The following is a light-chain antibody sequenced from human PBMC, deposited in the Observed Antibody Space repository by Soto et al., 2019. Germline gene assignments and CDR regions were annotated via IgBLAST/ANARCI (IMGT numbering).Light chain of an antibody. CDR3: VLYVGSGIRV. CDR2: SAN. Sequence: QTVVTQEPSLSVSPGGTVTLTCGWSSGSVSTSYYPSWYQQTPGQAPRTLMYSANTRSSGVPDRFSGSILGNKAALTITGAQADDEADYYCVLYVGSGIRVFGGGTKLTVL. V-gene: IGLV8-61*01. CDR1: SGSVSTSYY. J-gene: IGLJ3*02.